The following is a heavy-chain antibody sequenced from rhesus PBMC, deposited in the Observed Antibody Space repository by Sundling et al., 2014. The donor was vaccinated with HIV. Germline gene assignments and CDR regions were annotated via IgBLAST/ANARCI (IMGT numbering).Heavy chain of an antibody. CDR1: GGSISSNY. CDR2: ISGSGGNT. J-gene: IGHJ6*01. Sequence: QVQLQESGPGVVKPSETLSLTCAVSGGSISSNYWSWIRQPPGKGLEWIGRISGSGGNTNYNPSLKSRVTIAKHTSRNQFSLKLSSVTAADTAVYYCVRTGGGRSPLDYYGLDSWGQGVVVTVSS. V-gene: IGHV4-173*01. CDR3: VRTGGGRSPLDYYGLDS. D-gene: IGHD6-25*01.